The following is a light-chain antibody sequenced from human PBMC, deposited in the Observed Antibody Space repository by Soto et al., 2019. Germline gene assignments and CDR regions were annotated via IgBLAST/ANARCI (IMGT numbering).Light chain of an antibody. Sequence: DIQMPQSPSSLSASVGDRVTITCRASQSISSYLNWYQQKPGKAPKLLIYAASSLQSGVPSRFSGSGSGTDFTLTISSLQPEDFATYDCQQSYSTPPTFGQGTKVEIK. CDR3: QQSYSTPPT. J-gene: IGKJ1*01. CDR2: AAS. V-gene: IGKV1-39*01. CDR1: QSISSY.